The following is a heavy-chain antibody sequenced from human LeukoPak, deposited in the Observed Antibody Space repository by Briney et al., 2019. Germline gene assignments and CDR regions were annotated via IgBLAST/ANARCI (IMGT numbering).Heavy chain of an antibody. CDR1: GGSISSNSYS. CDR2: IYHSGST. J-gene: IGHJ6*02. D-gene: IGHD6-6*01. CDR3: ASGEYSSSRYYYYYYGMDV. V-gene: IGHV4-30-2*01. Sequence: PSQTLSLTSAVSGGSISSNSYSWSWIRQPPGKGLEWIGYIYHSGSTYYNPSLKSRVTISVDTSKNQFSLKLSSVTAADTAVYYCASGEYSSSRYYYYYYGMDVWGQGTTVTVSS.